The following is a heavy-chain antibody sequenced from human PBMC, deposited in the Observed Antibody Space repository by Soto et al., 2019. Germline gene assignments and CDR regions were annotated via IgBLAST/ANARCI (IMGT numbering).Heavy chain of an antibody. CDR2: IDPSDSYT. V-gene: IGHV5-10-1*01. Sequence: GESLKISCKGSGYSFTSYWISWVRQMPGKGLEWMGRIDPSDSYTNYSPSFQGHVTISADKSISTAYLQWSSLKASDTAMYYCARHRIDYGYYYYGMDVWGQGTTVTVS. J-gene: IGHJ6*02. D-gene: IGHD4-17*01. CDR3: ARHRIDYGYYYYGMDV. CDR1: GYSFTSYW.